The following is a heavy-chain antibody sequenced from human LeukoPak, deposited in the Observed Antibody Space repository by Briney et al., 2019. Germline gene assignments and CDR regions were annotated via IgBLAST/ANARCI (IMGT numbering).Heavy chain of an antibody. CDR3: AKVLGMYGSSGYARYFDY. CDR1: GFTFSSYA. J-gene: IGHJ4*02. CDR2: ISGSGYST. D-gene: IGHD6-25*01. V-gene: IGHV3-23*01. Sequence: PGGSLRLSCTASGFTFSSYAMSWVRQAPGKGLEWVSIISGSGYSTYYADSVKGRFTISRDNSKNTLYLQMNSLRAEDTAVYYCAKVLGMYGSSGYARYFDYWGQGTLVTVSS.